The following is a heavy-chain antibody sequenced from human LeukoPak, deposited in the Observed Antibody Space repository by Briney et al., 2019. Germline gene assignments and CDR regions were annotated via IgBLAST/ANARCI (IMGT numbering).Heavy chain of an antibody. J-gene: IGHJ6*02. CDR2: IIPIFGTA. Sequence: SVKVSCKASGGTFISYAISWVRQAPGQGLEWMGGIIPIFGTANYAQKFQGRVTITADESTSTAYMELSSLRSEDTAVYYCASPFHESASGYFYGIDVWGQGTTVTVSS. D-gene: IGHD3-3*01. CDR1: GGTFISYA. V-gene: IGHV1-69*13. CDR3: ASPFHESASGYFYGIDV.